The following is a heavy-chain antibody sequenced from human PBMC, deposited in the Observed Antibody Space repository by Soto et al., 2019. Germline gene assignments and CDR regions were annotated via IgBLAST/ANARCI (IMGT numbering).Heavy chain of an antibody. Sequence: PGGSLRLSCAASGVTFSSYAMSWGRQAPGKGLEWVSAISGSGGSTYYADSVKGRFTISRDNSKNTLYLQMNSLRAEDTAVYYCAKDLSWRYCSSTSCYRGYYGMDVWGQGTTVTVSS. CDR3: AKDLSWRYCSSTSCYRGYYGMDV. J-gene: IGHJ6*02. V-gene: IGHV3-23*01. CDR1: GVTFSSYA. D-gene: IGHD2-2*02. CDR2: ISGSGGST.